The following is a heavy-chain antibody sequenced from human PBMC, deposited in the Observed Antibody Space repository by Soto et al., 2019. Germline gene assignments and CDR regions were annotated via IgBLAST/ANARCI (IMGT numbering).Heavy chain of an antibody. J-gene: IGHJ4*02. D-gene: IGHD1-1*01. CDR1: GGSFRDYY. CDR3: ARGQGTTEVNDGPGY. CDR2: INHSGRT. Sequence: SETLSLTCAVYGGSFRDYYWSWIRQTPDKGLEWIGEINHSGRTNYDPSLKSRVTVSVDTSKNQFSLKVTSVTAADTAIYHCARGQGTTEVNDGPGYWGQGTMVTVSS. V-gene: IGHV4-34*01.